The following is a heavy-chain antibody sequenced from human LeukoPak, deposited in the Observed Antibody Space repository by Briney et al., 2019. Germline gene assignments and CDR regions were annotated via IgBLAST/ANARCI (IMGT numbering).Heavy chain of an antibody. CDR1: GGTFSSYA. CDR3: ARVYYYDSSGYYLLY. Sequence: SVKVSCKASGGTFSSYAITWVRQAPGQGLEWMGGIIPIFGTANYAQKFQGRVTITADKSTSTAYMELSSLRSEDTAVYYCARVYYYDSSGYYLLYWGQGTLVTVSS. D-gene: IGHD3-22*01. V-gene: IGHV1-69*06. J-gene: IGHJ4*02. CDR2: IIPIFGTA.